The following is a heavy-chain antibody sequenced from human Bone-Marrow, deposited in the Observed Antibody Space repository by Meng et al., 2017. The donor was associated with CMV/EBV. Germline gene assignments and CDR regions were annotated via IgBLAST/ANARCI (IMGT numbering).Heavy chain of an antibody. V-gene: IGHV3-23*01. CDR2: ITGSGSNT. CDR1: GFTFTSHA. Sequence: GGSRRPSCAASGFTFTSHAVSWVRQAPGKGLEWVADITGSGSNTFDGDSGKGRFTSSREDYKPTLCLQLSSMGAEDTAIYFSARAPFGADFGPLNAWGQGTLVTGSS. J-gene: IGHJ5*02. D-gene: IGHD3-10*01. CDR3: ARAPFGADFGPLNA.